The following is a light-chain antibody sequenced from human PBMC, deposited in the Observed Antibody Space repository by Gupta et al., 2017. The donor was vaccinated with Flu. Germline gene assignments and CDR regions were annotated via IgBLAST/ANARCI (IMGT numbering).Light chain of an antibody. CDR1: QSRGYSDGNSY. J-gene: IGKJ2*01. CDR2: RSS. Sequence: VTLGKPASISCSASQSRGYSDGNSYLNWFQQRPGQSPRRLIYRSSNRDSGVPERFSGSGSGTEFTLKISRVEAEDVGVYYCMQGKHWPYTFGQGTKLEIK. CDR3: MQGKHWPYT. V-gene: IGKV2-30*01.